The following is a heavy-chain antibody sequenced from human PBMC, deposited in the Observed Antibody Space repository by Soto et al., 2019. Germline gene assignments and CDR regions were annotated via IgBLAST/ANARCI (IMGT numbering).Heavy chain of an antibody. CDR2: IYSGGST. D-gene: IGHD3-10*01. V-gene: IGHV3-53*04. CDR3: ARATGAYYMDV. CDR1: GFTVSSNY. Sequence: PGGSLRLSCAASGFTVSSNYMSWVRQAPGKGLERVSVIYSGGSTYYADSVKGRLTISRHNSKNTLFLQMNSLRAEDTAVYYCARATGAYYMDVWGEGTTVTVSS. J-gene: IGHJ6*03.